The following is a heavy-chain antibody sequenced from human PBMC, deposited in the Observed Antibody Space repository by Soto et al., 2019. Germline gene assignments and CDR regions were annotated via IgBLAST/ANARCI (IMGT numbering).Heavy chain of an antibody. CDR3: VRGNVQWQTSALDS. J-gene: IGHJ4*02. CDR1: GYTFTSYH. Sequence: ASVEVSCKASGYTFTSYHMHWVRQAPGQGLEWMAVINPSGDATSDAQKFQGRVTMTRDASTSTVYLEMSSLKSEDTAVYYSVRGNVQWQTSALDSWGQGTLVTVSS. CDR2: INPSGDAT. D-gene: IGHD3-10*02. V-gene: IGHV1-46*01.